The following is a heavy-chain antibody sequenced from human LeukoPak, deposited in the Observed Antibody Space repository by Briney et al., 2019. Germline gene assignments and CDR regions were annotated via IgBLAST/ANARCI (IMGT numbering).Heavy chain of an antibody. V-gene: IGHV1-46*01. CDR2: INPSGGST. Sequence: ASVKVSCKASGYTFTSYYMHWVRQAPGQGREWMGIINPSGGSTSYAQKFQGRVTMTRDMSTSTVYMELSSLRSEDTAVYYCARESIVDTAMVTIDYWGQGTLVTVSS. CDR3: ARESIVDTAMVTIDY. J-gene: IGHJ4*02. CDR1: GYTFTSYY. D-gene: IGHD5-18*01.